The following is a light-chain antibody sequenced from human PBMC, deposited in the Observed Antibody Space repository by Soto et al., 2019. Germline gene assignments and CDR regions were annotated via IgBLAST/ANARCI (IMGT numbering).Light chain of an antibody. V-gene: IGKV1-39*01. CDR3: QQSYHTPRT. Sequence: DIQMTQSPSSLSASVGDRVTISCRASQTIHNYLNWYQQKPGTAPQCLIYGASTVRTGVPSRFRGSGSGADFTLTISGLQPEDLSTYYCQQSYHTPRTFGRGTKVAIK. J-gene: IGKJ4*01. CDR1: QTIHNY. CDR2: GAS.